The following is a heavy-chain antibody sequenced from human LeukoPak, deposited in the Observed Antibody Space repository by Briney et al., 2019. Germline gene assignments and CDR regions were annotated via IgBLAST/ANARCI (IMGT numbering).Heavy chain of an antibody. J-gene: IGHJ4*02. CDR1: ARSISSYY. CDR2: IYYSGST. V-gene: IGHV4-59*01. Sequence: PSETLSLTSSVSARSISSYYGGSIRQPPGKGLEWIGYIYYSGSTNYNPSLKSRVTISVDTSKNQFSLKLTSVTAADAAVYYCARECGAAGYDSDFDCWGQGTLVTVSS. D-gene: IGHD5-12*01. CDR3: ARECGAAGYDSDFDC.